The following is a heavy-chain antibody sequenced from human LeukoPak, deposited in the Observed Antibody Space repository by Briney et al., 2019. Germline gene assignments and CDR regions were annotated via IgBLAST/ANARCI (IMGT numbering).Heavy chain of an antibody. V-gene: IGHV4-59*13. D-gene: IGHD1-26*01. CDR1: GGSINRSY. Sequence: SETLSLTCTVSGGSINRSYWSWIRQSPGKGLEWIGYIYYSGSTNYNPSLKSRVTISVDTSKNQFSLKLSSVTAADTAVYYCARDSAGSYPDYWGQGTLVTVSS. CDR3: ARDSAGSYPDY. CDR2: IYYSGST. J-gene: IGHJ4*02.